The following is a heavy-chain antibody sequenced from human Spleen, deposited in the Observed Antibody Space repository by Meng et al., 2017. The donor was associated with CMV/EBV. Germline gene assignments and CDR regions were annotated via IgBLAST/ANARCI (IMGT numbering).Heavy chain of an antibody. D-gene: IGHD4-17*01. CDR1: GGSFSGYY. Sequence: QGPLPQWGAGLLKPSETLSLTCAVYGGSFSGYYWSWIRQPPGKGLEWIGEINHSGSTNYNPSLKSRVTISVDTSKNQFSLKLSSVTAADTAVYYCATGTTGFISYWGQGTLVTVSS. CDR2: INHSGST. CDR3: ATGTTGFISY. J-gene: IGHJ4*02. V-gene: IGHV4-34*01.